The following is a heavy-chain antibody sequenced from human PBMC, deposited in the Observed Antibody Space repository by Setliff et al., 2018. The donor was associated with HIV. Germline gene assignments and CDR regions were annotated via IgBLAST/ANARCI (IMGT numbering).Heavy chain of an antibody. Sequence: SETLSLTCNYSGNSFSGYHWNWIRQPAGKGLEWLGRIYYTGSTEYNPSLKSRLTMSMDTSKDQFSLRLVSLTTADTAIYYCARSIYGSGTYPLDVWGPGTLVTVSS. CDR3: ARSIYGSGTYPLDV. V-gene: IGHV4-4*07. CDR2: IYYTGST. J-gene: IGHJ4*02. D-gene: IGHD3-10*01. CDR1: GNSFSGYH.